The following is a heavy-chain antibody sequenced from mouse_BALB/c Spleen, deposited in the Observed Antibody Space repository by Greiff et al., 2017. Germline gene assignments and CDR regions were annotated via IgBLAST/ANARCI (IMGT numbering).Heavy chain of an antibody. J-gene: IGHJ2*01. CDR1: GYTFTSYW. V-gene: IGHV1-87*01. CDR3: ARSEGNYDVADY. CDR2: IYPGDGDT. Sequence: LQESGAELARPGASVKLSCKASGYTFTSYWMQWVKQRPGQGLEWIGAIYPGDGDTRYTQKFKGKATLTADKSSSTAYMQLSSLASEDSAVYYCARSEGNYDVADYWGQGTTLTVSS. D-gene: IGHD2-1*01.